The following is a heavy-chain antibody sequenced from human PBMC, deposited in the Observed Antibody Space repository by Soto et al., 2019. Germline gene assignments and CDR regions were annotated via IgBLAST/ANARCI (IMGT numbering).Heavy chain of an antibody. D-gene: IGHD1-1*01. CDR3: ARRDPYAYYCSGNDDIDI. V-gene: IGHV4-39*01. J-gene: IGHJ6*03. CDR2: VYYSGST. CDR1: GGSISNNNYY. Sequence: SETLSLTCTVSGGSISNNNYYWGWIRQPPGKGLEWIGSVYYSGSTYYNPSLKSRVSISVDTSKNQFSLKLSSVTAAYTDVYYCARRDPYAYYCSGNDDIDIWGKGTTVTVSS.